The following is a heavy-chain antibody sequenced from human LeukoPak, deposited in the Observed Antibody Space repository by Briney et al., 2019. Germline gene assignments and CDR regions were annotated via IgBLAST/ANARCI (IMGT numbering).Heavy chain of an antibody. Sequence: SSQTLSLTCTVSGGSISSGGYYWSWIRQHPGKGLEWIGYIYYSGSTYYSPSLKSRVTISVDTSKNQFSLKLSSVTAADTAVYYCARGALVDRWDAFDIWGQGTMVTVSS. D-gene: IGHD1-26*01. CDR1: GGSISSGGYY. V-gene: IGHV4-31*03. CDR3: ARGALVDRWDAFDI. J-gene: IGHJ3*02. CDR2: IYYSGST.